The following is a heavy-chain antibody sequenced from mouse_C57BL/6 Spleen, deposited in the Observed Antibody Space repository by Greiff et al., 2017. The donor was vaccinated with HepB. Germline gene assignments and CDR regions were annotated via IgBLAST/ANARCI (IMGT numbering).Heavy chain of an antibody. Sequence: EVQRVESGGGLVKPGGSLKLSCAASGFTFSSYAMSWVRQTPEKRLEWVATISDGGSYTYYPDNVKGRFTISRDNAKNNLYLQMSHLKSEDTAMYYCARERIFDYWGQGTTLTVSS. V-gene: IGHV5-4*01. CDR3: ARERIFDY. J-gene: IGHJ2*01. CDR2: ISDGGSYT. CDR1: GFTFSSYA.